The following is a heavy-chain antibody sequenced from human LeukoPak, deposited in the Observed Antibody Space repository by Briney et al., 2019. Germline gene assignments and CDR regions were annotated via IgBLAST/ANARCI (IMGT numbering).Heavy chain of an antibody. D-gene: IGHD3-3*01. CDR2: IYSSGST. CDR3: ATNEWSGYYFEY. CDR1: GGSISSSSYY. J-gene: IGHJ4*02. Sequence: SDTLSLTCTVSGGSISSSSYYWGGMRQPPGKGLEWIGSIYSSGSTYYNPSLKSRVTISVDTSKNQFSLKLSSVAAADTAVYYCATNEWSGYYFEYWGQGTLVPVSS. V-gene: IGHV4-39*01.